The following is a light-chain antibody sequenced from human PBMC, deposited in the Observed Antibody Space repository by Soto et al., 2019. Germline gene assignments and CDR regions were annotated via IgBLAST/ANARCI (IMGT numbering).Light chain of an antibody. V-gene: IGLV1-44*01. CDR1: SSNIGFNA. CDR2: GNS. Sequence: QSVLTQPPSASGTPGQRVTLSCSGSSSNIGFNAVNWYQQLPGTAPKLLMHGNSQRPSGVPDRFSGSKSGTSASLAISGLQSEDEAEYFCATWADGLSSYVFGTGTKLTVL. CDR3: ATWADGLSSYV. J-gene: IGLJ1*01.